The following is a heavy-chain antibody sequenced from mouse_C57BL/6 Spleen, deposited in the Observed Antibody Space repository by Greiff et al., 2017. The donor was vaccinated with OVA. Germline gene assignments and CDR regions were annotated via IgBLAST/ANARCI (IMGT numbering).Heavy chain of an antibody. CDR2: IYPSDSET. CDR3: ARMVSRYAIDY. Sequence: VQLQQPGAELVRPGSSVKLSCKASGYTFTSYWMDWVKQRPGQGLEWIGNIYPSDSETHYNQKFKDKATLTVDKSSSTAYMQLSSLTSEDSAVYYCARMVSRYAIDYWGQGTSVTVSA. V-gene: IGHV1-61*01. D-gene: IGHD2-2*01. J-gene: IGHJ4*01. CDR1: GYTFTSYW.